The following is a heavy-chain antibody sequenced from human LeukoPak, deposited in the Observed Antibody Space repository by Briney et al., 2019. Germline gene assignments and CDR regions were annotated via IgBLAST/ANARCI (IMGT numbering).Heavy chain of an antibody. Sequence: SETLSLTCAVYGGSFSGYYWSWIRQPPGKGLEWIGEINHSGSTNYNPSLKSRVTISVDTSKNQFSLKPSSVTAADTAVYYCARVLRFFIIDYWGQGTLVIVSS. CDR2: INHSGST. CDR1: GGSFSGYY. CDR3: ARVLRFFIIDY. V-gene: IGHV4-34*01. D-gene: IGHD3-10*01. J-gene: IGHJ4*02.